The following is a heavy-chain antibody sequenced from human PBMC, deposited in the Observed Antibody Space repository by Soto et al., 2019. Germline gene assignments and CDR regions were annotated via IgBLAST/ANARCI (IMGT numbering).Heavy chain of an antibody. CDR3: ARDIMVRGVIPSRYRY. CDR1: GFPRSRNY. D-gene: IGHD3-10*01. Sequence: PGGPLRLSCPASGFPRSRNYMNWVRQAPGKGLEWVSVIYSGGSTYYADSVKGRFTISRDNSKNTRYLQMNSLRAEDTAVYYCARDIMVRGVIPSRYRYWGQGTLVTVSS. CDR2: IYSGGST. J-gene: IGHJ4*02. V-gene: IGHV3-66*01.